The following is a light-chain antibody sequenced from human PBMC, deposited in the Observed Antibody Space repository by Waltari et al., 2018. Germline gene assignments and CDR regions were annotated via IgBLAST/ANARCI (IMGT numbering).Light chain of an antibody. CDR3: CSYAGTYRWV. Sequence: QSALTQPRSLSGPPGQSVTIPRTGTRTDVGKYNYVSWYQQYPGKAPKLMIADVYKRPSGVPDRFSGSKSGNTASLTISGLQTEDEADYYCCSYAGTYRWVFGGGTKLTVL. J-gene: IGLJ3*02. CDR2: DVY. CDR1: RTDVGKYNY. V-gene: IGLV2-11*02.